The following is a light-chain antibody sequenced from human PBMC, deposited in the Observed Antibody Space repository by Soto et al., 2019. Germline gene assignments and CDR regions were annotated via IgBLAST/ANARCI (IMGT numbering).Light chain of an antibody. J-gene: IGKJ1*01. Sequence: DIKITLPPSTLSASVGDRVTITCRASQSISSWLAWYQQKPGKAPKLLIYKASSLESGVPSRFSGSGSGTEFTLTISSLQPDDFATYYCQQYNSWTFGQGTKA. V-gene: IGKV1-5*03. CDR1: QSISSW. CDR3: QQYNSWT. CDR2: KAS.